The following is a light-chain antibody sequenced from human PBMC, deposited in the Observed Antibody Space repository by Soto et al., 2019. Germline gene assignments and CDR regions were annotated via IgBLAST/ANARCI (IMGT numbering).Light chain of an antibody. CDR1: QGVTTN. J-gene: IGKJ5*01. Sequence: EIVMTQSPASLSVSPGERVTLSCRAGQGVTTNFAWYQQKSGQSPRLLIYDVSTRATGVPARFSGTGSDTDFTLTISGLQSADSAVYFCQQYNNWPFSFGHGTRLEIK. CDR3: QQYNNWPFS. CDR2: DVS. V-gene: IGKV3-15*01.